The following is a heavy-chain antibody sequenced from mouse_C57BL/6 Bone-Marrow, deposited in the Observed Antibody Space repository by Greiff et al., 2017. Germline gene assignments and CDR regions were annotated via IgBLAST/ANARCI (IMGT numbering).Heavy chain of an antibody. V-gene: IGHV1-81*01. Sequence: VQLQESGAELARPGASVKLSCKASGYTFTSYGISWVKQRTGQGLEWIGEIYPRSGNTYYNEKVKGKATLTADNSSSTAYMELRNLTSEASAVYFCARSGLRKFAYWGQGTLVTVSA. CDR1: GYTFTSYG. J-gene: IGHJ3*01. CDR3: ARSGLRKFAY. CDR2: IYPRSGNT. D-gene: IGHD1-1*01.